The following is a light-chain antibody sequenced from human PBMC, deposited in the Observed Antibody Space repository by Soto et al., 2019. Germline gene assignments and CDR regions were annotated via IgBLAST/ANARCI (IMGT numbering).Light chain of an antibody. J-gene: IGKJ1*01. V-gene: IGKV3-20*01. Sequence: EIVLTQSPGTLSLSSGERATLSCRASQSVSSSYLAWYQQKPGQAPRLLIYGASSRATGIPDRFSGSGSGTDFTLTISRLEPEDFAVYYCQQYGSSPWTFGQGPKVDI. CDR2: GAS. CDR3: QQYGSSPWT. CDR1: QSVSSSY.